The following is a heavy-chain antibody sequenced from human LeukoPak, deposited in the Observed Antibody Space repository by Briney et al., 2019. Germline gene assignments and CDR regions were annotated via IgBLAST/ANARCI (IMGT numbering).Heavy chain of an antibody. CDR2: MSWNGNSI. D-gene: IGHD1-26*01. V-gene: IGHV3-9*01. Sequence: PGRSLRLSCAAFGFTFDDYAMHWVRHTPEKGLEWISGMSWNGNSIGYADFVKGRFTISRDNAKNSLYLQMNSLRPEDTALYYCAKDISLGRGYFYMDVWGKGTTVTVSS. J-gene: IGHJ6*03. CDR3: AKDISLGRGYFYMDV. CDR1: GFTFDDYA.